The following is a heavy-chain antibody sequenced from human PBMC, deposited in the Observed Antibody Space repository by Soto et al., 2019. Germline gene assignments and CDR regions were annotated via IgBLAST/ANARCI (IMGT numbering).Heavy chain of an antibody. CDR3: ARHHVRGRTIAGAAEF. CDR1: GKSLSGYY. J-gene: IGHJ4*02. V-gene: IGHV4-34*01. CDR2: INHSGNT. Sequence: QVQLQQWGAGLLKPSETLSLTCAVYGKSLSGYYWSWIRQPPGKALEWIGEINHSGNTNYNPSLKSRVTISVDTSKNQLFLNLSSVTAEDTAMYYCARHHVRGRTIAGAAEFWGQGTLVTVST. D-gene: IGHD1-26*01.